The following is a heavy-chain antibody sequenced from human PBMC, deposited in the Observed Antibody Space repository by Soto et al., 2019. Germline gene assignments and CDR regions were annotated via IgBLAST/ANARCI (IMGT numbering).Heavy chain of an antibody. D-gene: IGHD1-26*01. CDR3: ARRGSGSYYDY. Sequence: EVQLLESGGGLVQPGGSLRLSCAASGFTFSNYAMNWVRQAPVKGLEWVSVISGSGDSTCHADSVKGRFTISRDNSKNTLYLQLNSLRAEDTAVYYCARRGSGSYYDYWGQGTLVTVSS. CDR2: ISGSGDST. J-gene: IGHJ4*02. V-gene: IGHV3-23*01. CDR1: GFTFSNYA.